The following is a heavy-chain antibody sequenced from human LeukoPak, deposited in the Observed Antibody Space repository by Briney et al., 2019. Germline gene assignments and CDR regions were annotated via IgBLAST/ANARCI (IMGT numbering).Heavy chain of an antibody. V-gene: IGHV5-51*01. Sequence: GESLKISCKGSGYSFTNYWIAWVRQMPGKGLEWMGIIYPGDSDTRYSPSFQGQVTISVDKSISTAYLQWVGLRASDTAMYYCVRQWSSGTSDYWGQGTLVTVSS. CDR3: VRQWSSGTSDY. CDR1: GYSFTNYW. CDR2: IYPGDSDT. D-gene: IGHD3-10*01. J-gene: IGHJ4*02.